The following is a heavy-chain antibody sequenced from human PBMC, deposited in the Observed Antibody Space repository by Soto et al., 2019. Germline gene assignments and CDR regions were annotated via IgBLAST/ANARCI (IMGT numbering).Heavy chain of an antibody. CDR3: ARDRGITGTTEENYYYYYMDV. CDR1: GFTFSSYG. Sequence: GGSLRLSCAASGFTFSSYGMHWVRQAPGKGLEWVAVIWYDGSNKYYADSVKGRFTISRDNSKNTLYLQMNSLRAEDTAVYYCARDRGITGTTEENYYYYYMDVWGKGTTVTVSS. J-gene: IGHJ6*03. CDR2: IWYDGSNK. V-gene: IGHV3-33*01. D-gene: IGHD1-7*01.